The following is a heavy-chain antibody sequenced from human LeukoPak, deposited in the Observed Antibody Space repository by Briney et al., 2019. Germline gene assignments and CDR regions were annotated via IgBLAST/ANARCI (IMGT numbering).Heavy chain of an antibody. J-gene: IGHJ3*02. CDR1: GFTFSNYA. CDR2: ISGSGGST. D-gene: IGHD5-24*01. Sequence: GGSLRLSCAASGFTFSNYAMSWVRQAPGKGLEWVSAISGSGGSTYYADSVKGRFTISRDNSKNTLYLQMNSLRAEDTAVYYCAKDWMAVMPSNVTFDIWGQGTMCTVSS. V-gene: IGHV3-23*01. CDR3: AKDWMAVMPSNVTFDI.